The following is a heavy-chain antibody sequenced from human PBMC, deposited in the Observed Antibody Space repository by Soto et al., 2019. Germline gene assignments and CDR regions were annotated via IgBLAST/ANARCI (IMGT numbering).Heavy chain of an antibody. V-gene: IGHV1-46*01. CDR2: INPSGGST. Sequence: ASVKVSCKASGYTFTSYYMHWVRQAPGQGLEWMGIINPSGGSTSYAQKFQGRVTMTRDTSTSTVYMELSSLRSEDTAVYYCARAEGSLRFLEWLPHAEYFQHWGQGTLVTVSS. D-gene: IGHD3-3*01. CDR1: GYTFTSYY. CDR3: ARAEGSLRFLEWLPHAEYFQH. J-gene: IGHJ1*01.